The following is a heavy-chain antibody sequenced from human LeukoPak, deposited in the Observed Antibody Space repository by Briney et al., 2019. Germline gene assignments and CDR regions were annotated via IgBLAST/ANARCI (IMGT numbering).Heavy chain of an antibody. CDR2: ISSSSSYI. D-gene: IGHD4-17*01. CDR3: ARDDYGDYAGFDY. V-gene: IGHV3-21*01. CDR1: GFTFSSYS. J-gene: IGHJ4*02. Sequence: GGSLRLSCAASGFTFSSYSMNWVRQAPGKGLEWVSSISSSSSYIYYADSVKGRFTISRDNAKNSLYLQMNRLRAEDTAVYYCARDDYGDYAGFDYWGQGTLVTVSS.